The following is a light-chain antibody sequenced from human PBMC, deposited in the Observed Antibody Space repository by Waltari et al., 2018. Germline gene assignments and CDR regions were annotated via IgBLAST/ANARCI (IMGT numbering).Light chain of an antibody. V-gene: IGLV2-8*01. J-gene: IGLJ2*01. Sequence: QSALTQPPSASGSPGQSVTISSTGTSSDVGGYNYVSWYQHHPGKAPKLMISEVNKRPSGVPDRFSGSKSGNTASLTVSGLQADDEADYYCTSYAGSHNWVFGGGTKLTVL. CDR3: TSYAGSHNWV. CDR1: SSDVGGYNY. CDR2: EVN.